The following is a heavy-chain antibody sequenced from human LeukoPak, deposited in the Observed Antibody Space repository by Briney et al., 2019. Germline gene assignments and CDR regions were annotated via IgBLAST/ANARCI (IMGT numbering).Heavy chain of an antibody. CDR2: INQDGSEK. V-gene: IGHV3-7*03. CDR1: GFTFSSYW. J-gene: IGHJ6*02. CDR3: ARANPQYYYYGMDV. Sequence: GGSLRLSCAASGFTFSSYWMSWVRQAPGKGLEWVANINQDGSEKYYVDSVKGRFTISRDNAKNSLYLQMNSLRAEDTAVYYCARANPQYYYYGMDVWGQGTRSPSP.